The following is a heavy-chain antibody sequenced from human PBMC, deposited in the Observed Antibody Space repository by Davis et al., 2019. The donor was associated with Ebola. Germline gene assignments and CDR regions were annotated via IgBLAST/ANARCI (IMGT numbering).Heavy chain of an antibody. CDR2: INSDGSST. Sequence: PGGSLRLSCAASGFTFSSYWMHWVRQAPGKGLVWVSRINSDGSSTSYADSVKGRFTISRDNAKNTLYLQMNSLRAEDTAVYYCARDYKGWLTGMYFDYWGQGTLVTVSS. CDR3: ARDYKGWLTGMYFDY. CDR1: GFTFSSYW. V-gene: IGHV3-74*01. D-gene: IGHD1-20*01. J-gene: IGHJ4*02.